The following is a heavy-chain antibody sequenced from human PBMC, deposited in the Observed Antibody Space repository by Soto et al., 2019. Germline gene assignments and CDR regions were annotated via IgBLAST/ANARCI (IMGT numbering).Heavy chain of an antibody. CDR1: GFTFSSYS. CDR2: ISSSSSYI. V-gene: IGHV3-21*01. J-gene: IGHJ3*02. D-gene: IGHD5-18*01. CDR3: ASSDTAMVTADAFDI. Sequence: LRLSCAASGFTFSSYSMNWVRQAPGKGLEWVSSISSSSSYIYYADSVKGRFTISRDNAKNSLYLQMNSLRAEDTAVYYCASSDTAMVTADAFDIWGQGTMVTVS.